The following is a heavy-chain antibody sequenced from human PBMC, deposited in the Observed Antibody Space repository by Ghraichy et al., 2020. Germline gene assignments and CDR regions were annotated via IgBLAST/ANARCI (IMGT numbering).Heavy chain of an antibody. J-gene: IGHJ4*02. CDR1: GGSFSGYY. V-gene: IGHV4-34*01. D-gene: IGHD6-19*01. CDR3: ARSSGWYLGHLNY. Sequence: SETLSLTCAVYGGSFSGYYWSWIRQPPGKGLEWIGEINHSGSTNYNPSLKSRVTISVDTSKNQFSLKLSSVTAADTAVYYCARSSGWYLGHLNYWGQGTLVTVSS. CDR2: INHSGST.